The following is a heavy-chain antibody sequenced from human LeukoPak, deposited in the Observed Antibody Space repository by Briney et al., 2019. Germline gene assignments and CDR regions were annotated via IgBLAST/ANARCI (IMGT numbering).Heavy chain of an antibody. CDR1: GYTFTSYY. CDR2: INPSGGST. J-gene: IGHJ4*02. CDR3: AKGQQWLARAAYFDY. V-gene: IGHV1-46*01. D-gene: IGHD6-19*01. Sequence: ASVKVSCKASGYTFTSYYMHWVRQAPGQGLEWMGIINPSGGSTSYAQKFQGRVTMTRDTSTSTVYMELSSLRSEDTAVYYCAKGQQWLARAAYFDYWGQGTLVTVSS.